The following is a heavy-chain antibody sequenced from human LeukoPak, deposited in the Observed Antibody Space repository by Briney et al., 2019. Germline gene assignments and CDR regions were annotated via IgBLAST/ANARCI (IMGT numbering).Heavy chain of an antibody. CDR3: ARQTMERYCSSTSCYRYWFDP. Sequence: SQTLSLTCAISGDSVSSNSAAWNWIRQSPSRGLEWLGRTYYRSKWYNDYAVSVKSRITINPDTSKNQFSLQLNSVTPEDTAVYYCARQTMERYCSSTSCYRYWFDPWGQGTLVTVSS. CDR2: TYYRSKWYN. D-gene: IGHD2-2*01. CDR1: GDSVSSNSAA. V-gene: IGHV6-1*01. J-gene: IGHJ5*02.